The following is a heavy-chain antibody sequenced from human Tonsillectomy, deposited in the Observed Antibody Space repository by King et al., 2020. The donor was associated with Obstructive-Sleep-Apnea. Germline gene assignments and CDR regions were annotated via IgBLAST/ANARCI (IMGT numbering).Heavy chain of an antibody. V-gene: IGHV3-30*02. Sequence: VQLVESGGGVVQPGRSLRLSCAASGFTFSSYGMHWVRQAPGKGLEWVAFIRYDGSNKYYADSVKGRFTISRDNSKNTLYLQMNSLRAEDTAAYYCAKEGSGWLEYFQHWGQGTLVTVSS. CDR1: GFTFSSYG. CDR2: IRYDGSNK. D-gene: IGHD6-19*01. CDR3: AKEGSGWLEYFQH. J-gene: IGHJ1*01.